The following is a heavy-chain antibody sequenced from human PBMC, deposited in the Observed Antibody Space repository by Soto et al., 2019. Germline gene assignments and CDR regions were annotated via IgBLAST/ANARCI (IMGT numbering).Heavy chain of an antibody. J-gene: IGHJ6*02. V-gene: IGHV4-34*01. CDR3: ARGNFYYGLDV. Sequence: TLSQTCAIYCGSLSGNYGSGIRQPPGKGPGWIGEFRDSGSTNDNPSLKSRVTISEDMSKSQFSLKLSSVTAADTAVYYCARGNFYYGLDVWGQGTTVTVSS. CDR2: FRDSGST. CDR1: CGSLSGNY.